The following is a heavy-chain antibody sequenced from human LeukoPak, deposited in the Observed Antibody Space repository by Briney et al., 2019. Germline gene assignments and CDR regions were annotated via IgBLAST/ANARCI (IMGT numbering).Heavy chain of an antibody. CDR1: GGTFSSYA. V-gene: IGHV1-69*06. D-gene: IGHD3-10*01. Sequence: SVKVSCKASGGTFSSYAISWVRQAPGQGLEWMGGIIPIFGTANYAQKFQGRVTITADKSTSTAYMELSSLRSEDTAVYYCASQIYSGSYYNYDYWGQGTLVTVSS. J-gene: IGHJ4*02. CDR2: IIPIFGTA. CDR3: ASQIYSGSYYNYDY.